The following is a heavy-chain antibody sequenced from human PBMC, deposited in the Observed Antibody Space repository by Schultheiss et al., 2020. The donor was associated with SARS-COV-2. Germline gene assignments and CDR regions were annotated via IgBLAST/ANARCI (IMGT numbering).Heavy chain of an antibody. CDR3: ARTPGIGENYYYYYYMDV. V-gene: IGHV3-23*01. Sequence: GGSLRLSCAASGFSVSSSYMIWVRQAPGKGLEWVSGMSGDDGSTYYADSVKGRFTISRDNSKNTLYLQMNSLRAEDTAVYYCARTPGIGENYYYYYYMDVWGKGTTVTVSS. D-gene: IGHD3-16*01. CDR1: GFSVSSSY. CDR2: MSGDDGST. J-gene: IGHJ6*03.